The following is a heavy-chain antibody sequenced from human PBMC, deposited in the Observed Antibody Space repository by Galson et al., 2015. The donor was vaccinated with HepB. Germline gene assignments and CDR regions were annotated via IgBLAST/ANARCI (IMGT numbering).Heavy chain of an antibody. V-gene: IGHV1-69*13. D-gene: IGHD6-19*01. CDR1: GGTFSSYA. CDR2: IIPIFGTA. Sequence: SVKVSCKASGGTFSSYAISWVRQAPGQGLEWMGGIIPIFGTANYAQKFQGRVTITADESTSTAYMELSSLRSEDTAVYYCARGGSESSGWYSFAYWGQGTLVTVSS. J-gene: IGHJ4*02. CDR3: ARGGSESSGWYSFAY.